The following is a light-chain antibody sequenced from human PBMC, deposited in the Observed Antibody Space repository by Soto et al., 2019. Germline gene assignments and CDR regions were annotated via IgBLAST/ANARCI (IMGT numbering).Light chain of an antibody. V-gene: IGKV3-15*01. CDR2: DAS. CDR3: QQYNNWPPIT. Sequence: IVVTQSPATLSVSPGERATLSCRASQSVRSKLAWYQQKPGQAPRLLIYDASTRATGIPARFSGSGSGTEFTLTISSLQSEDFAVYYCQQYNNWPPITFGQGTRLEIK. J-gene: IGKJ5*01. CDR1: QSVRSK.